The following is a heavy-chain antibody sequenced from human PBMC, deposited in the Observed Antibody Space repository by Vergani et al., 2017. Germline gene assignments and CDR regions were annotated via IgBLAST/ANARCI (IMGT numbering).Heavy chain of an antibody. J-gene: IGHJ4*02. V-gene: IGHV3-73*02. CDR2: IRSKANSYAT. CDR1: GFTFSGSA. CDR3: TRQRSDY. Sequence: VQLVESGGGLVQPGGSLKLSCAASGFTFSGSAMHWVRQASGKGLEWVGRIRSKANSYATAYAASVKGRFTIAREDSKNTAYLQLNSLKTEDTAVYYCTRQRSDYWGQGTLVTVSS.